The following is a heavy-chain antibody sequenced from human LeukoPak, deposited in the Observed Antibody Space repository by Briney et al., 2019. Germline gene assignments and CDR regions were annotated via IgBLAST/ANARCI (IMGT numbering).Heavy chain of an antibody. CDR1: GGTFSSYA. CDR2: IIPMFGTG. V-gene: IGHV1-69*13. CDR3: ARAMGYSSGWYPLDS. J-gene: IGHJ4*02. D-gene: IGHD6-13*01. Sequence: ASVKVSCKASGGTFSSYAIRWVRQAPGQGLEWMGGIIPMFGTGNYAQKFQGRVTITADESMSTAYMELTSLRSEDTAVYYCARAMGYSSGWYPLDSWGQGTLVTVSS.